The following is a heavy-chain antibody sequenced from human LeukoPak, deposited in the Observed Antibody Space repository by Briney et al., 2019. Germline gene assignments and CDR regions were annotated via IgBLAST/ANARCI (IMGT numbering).Heavy chain of an antibody. CDR2: VSGSGDRM. V-gene: IGHV3-23*01. D-gene: IGHD6-13*01. J-gene: IGHJ4*02. Sequence: GGSLRLSCAASGFTSSSYALNWVRQAPGKGLEWVATVSGSGDRMYHADSVKGRFTISRDNSKNTIYLQMNSLRTEDTALYYCAKAAAAPGFDFWGQGTLVTVSS. CDR1: GFTSSSYA. CDR3: AKAAAAPGFDF.